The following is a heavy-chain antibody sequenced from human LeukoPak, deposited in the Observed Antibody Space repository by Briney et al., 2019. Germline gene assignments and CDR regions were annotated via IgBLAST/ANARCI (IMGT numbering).Heavy chain of an antibody. D-gene: IGHD1-26*01. CDR3: ARHGGSYTFDL. Sequence: SETLSLTCTVSGGSFRSYYWSWFRQPPGKGLELIGYMYDSGSTNYNPSLKSRVTISVDTSKNQFSLRLNSVTAADTAVYYCARHGGSYTFDLWGQGVLVTVSS. V-gene: IGHV4-59*01. J-gene: IGHJ4*02. CDR1: GGSFRSYY. CDR2: MYDSGST.